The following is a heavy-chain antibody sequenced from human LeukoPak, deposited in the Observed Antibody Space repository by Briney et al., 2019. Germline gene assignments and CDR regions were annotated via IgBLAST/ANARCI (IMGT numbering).Heavy chain of an antibody. J-gene: IGHJ2*01. CDR3: AKGGDLSYWYFDL. V-gene: IGHV3-23*01. D-gene: IGHD4-17*01. Sequence: GGSLRLSCEASGFIFGNYYMSWVRQAPGKGLEWVVAINGTGSTTYHADSVKGRFTSSRDNSKNTIYLQMTNLRAEDSAIYYCAKGGDLSYWYFDLWGRGTLVIVSS. CDR2: INGTGSTT. CDR1: GFIFGNYY.